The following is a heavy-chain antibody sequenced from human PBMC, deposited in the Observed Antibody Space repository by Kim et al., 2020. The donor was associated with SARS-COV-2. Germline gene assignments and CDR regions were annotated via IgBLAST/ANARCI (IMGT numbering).Heavy chain of an antibody. CDR1: GYSFTSYW. Sequence: GESLKISCKGSGYSFTSYWISWVRQMPGKGLEWMGRIDPSDSYTNYSPSFQGHVTISADKSISTAYLQWSSLKASDTAMYYCARRRYDFWSGYPDDYWGQGTLVTVSS. CDR3: ARRRYDFWSGYPDDY. D-gene: IGHD3-3*01. CDR2: IDPSDSYT. J-gene: IGHJ4*02. V-gene: IGHV5-10-1*01.